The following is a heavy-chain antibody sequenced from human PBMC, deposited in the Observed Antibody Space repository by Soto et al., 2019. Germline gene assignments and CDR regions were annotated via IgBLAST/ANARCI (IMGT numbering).Heavy chain of an antibody. J-gene: IGHJ4*02. CDR3: ARAKLCNTISCPHIFDI. V-gene: IGHV4-4*02. CDR2: VYHSGTT. Sequence: QVQLQESGPGLVEPSGTLSLTCDVSGASISTNNWWSWVRQSPGQGLERIAEVYHSGTTNSNPSLKSRVTISVDTSKNQFSLMVASVTASDTAVYYCARAKLCNTISCPHIFDIWGQGTLVTVSS. CDR1: GASISTNNW. D-gene: IGHD3-10*01.